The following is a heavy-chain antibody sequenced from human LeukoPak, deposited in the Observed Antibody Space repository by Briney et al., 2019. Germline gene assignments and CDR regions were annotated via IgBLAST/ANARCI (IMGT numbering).Heavy chain of an antibody. Sequence: GASVKVSCKASGYTFTGYYMHWVRQAPGQGLEWMGWINPNSGGTNYAQKFQGRVTLTTDTSTSTAYMELRNLRSDDTAVYYCARDSTLAYLYYFDFWGQGTLVTVSS. J-gene: IGHJ4*02. D-gene: IGHD2-21*01. V-gene: IGHV1-2*02. CDR2: INPNSGGT. CDR3: ARDSTLAYLYYFDF. CDR1: GYTFTGYY.